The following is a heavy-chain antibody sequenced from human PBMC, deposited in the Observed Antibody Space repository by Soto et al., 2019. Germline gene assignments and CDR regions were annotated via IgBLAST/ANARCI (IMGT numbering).Heavy chain of an antibody. V-gene: IGHV1-2*04. CDR3: ARGLRTYYYDSSGPELHY. Sequence: ASVKVSCKASGYTFTSYAMHWVRQAPGQRLEWMGWINPNSGGTNYAQKFQGWVTMTRDTSISTAYMELSRLRSDDTAVYYCARGLRTYYYDSSGPELHYWGQGTLVTVSS. CDR2: INPNSGGT. D-gene: IGHD3-22*01. J-gene: IGHJ4*02. CDR1: GYTFTSYA.